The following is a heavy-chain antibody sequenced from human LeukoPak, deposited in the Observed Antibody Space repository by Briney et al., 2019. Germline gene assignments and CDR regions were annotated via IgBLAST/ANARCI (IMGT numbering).Heavy chain of an antibody. Sequence: EASVKVSCKASGYTFTGYYMHWVRQAPGQGLEWMGWINPNSGGTNYAQKFQGRVTMTRDTSISTAYMELSRLRSDDTAVYYCARDRGCDGTSCRRSWTHWFDPWGQGTLVTVSS. D-gene: IGHD2-2*01. J-gene: IGHJ5*02. CDR3: ARDRGCDGTSCRRSWTHWFDP. CDR2: INPNSGGT. CDR1: GYTFTGYY. V-gene: IGHV1-2*02.